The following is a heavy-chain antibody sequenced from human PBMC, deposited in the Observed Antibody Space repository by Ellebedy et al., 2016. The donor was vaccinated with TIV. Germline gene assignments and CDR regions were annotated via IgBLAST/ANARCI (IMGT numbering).Heavy chain of an antibody. CDR1: GGSFSDYH. D-gene: IGHD3-3*01. V-gene: IGHV4-34*01. J-gene: IGHJ4*02. CDR2: IDHRGST. Sequence: MPSETLSLTCAVSGGSFSDYHWSWIRQPPGKGLEWIGEIDHRGSTKYNPSLMSRVTISVDTSKNQVSLKLRSLTAADTAVYFCARQGPYDFDLDYWGQGILVTVSS. CDR3: ARQGPYDFDLDY.